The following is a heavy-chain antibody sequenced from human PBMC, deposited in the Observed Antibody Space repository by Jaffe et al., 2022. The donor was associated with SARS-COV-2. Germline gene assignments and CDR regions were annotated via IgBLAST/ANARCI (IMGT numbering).Heavy chain of an antibody. CDR2: ISGSGGST. V-gene: IGHV3-23*01. Sequence: EVKLLESGGGLVQPGGSLRLSCAASGFTFSDYALSWVRQVPGKGLECVSTISGSGGSTYYADSVKGRFTLSRDNSKNTLSLQMNSLRPEDTAVYHCAKSRGDILTGYQEYFFYYAMDVWGQGTTVTVSS. D-gene: IGHD3-9*01. J-gene: IGHJ6*02. CDR3: AKSRGDILTGYQEYFFYYAMDV. CDR1: GFTFSDYA.